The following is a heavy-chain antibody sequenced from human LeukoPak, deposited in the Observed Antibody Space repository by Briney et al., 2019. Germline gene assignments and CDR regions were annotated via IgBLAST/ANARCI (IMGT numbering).Heavy chain of an antibody. CDR3: AKIGSSTFDY. CDR1: GFTFSSYG. V-gene: IGHV3-30*18. CDR2: ISYDGSNK. Sequence: GGSLRLSCAASGFTFSSYGMHWVRQAPGKGLEWVAVISYDGSNKYYADSVKGRFTISRDNSKNTLYLQMTSLRAEDTAVYYCAKIGSSTFDYWGQGTLVTVSS. J-gene: IGHJ4*02. D-gene: IGHD1-26*01.